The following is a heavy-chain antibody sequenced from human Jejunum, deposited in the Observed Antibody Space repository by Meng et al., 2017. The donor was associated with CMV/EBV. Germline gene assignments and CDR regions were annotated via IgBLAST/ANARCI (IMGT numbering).Heavy chain of an antibody. Sequence: QISLKECGPTLWKPTPTRTLTCSCFGFSSDYSGEVLGWIRQASGKALEWLALIYRGDNKRYSPSLKSRLTISKDTYTNEVVLTMTNMDPVDTGTDYYADVVGGYSHSRPDYWGQGTLVTVSS. CDR1: GFSSDYSGEV. CDR3: ADVVGGYSHSRPDY. D-gene: IGHD5-18*01. J-gene: IGHJ4*02. V-gene: IGHV2-5*02. CDR2: IYRGDNK.